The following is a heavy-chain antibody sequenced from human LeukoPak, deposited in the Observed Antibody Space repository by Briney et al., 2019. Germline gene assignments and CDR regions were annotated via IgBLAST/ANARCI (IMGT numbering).Heavy chain of an antibody. V-gene: IGHV4-38-2*02. D-gene: IGHD1-26*01. J-gene: IGHJ5*02. Sequence: SETLSLTCTVSGYSISSGYYWGWIRQPPGKGLEWIGEINHSGSTNYNPSLKSRVTISVDTSKNQFSLKLSSVTAADTAVYYCARGYLLRWFDPWGQGTLVTVSS. CDR1: GYSISSGYY. CDR2: INHSGST. CDR3: ARGYLLRWFDP.